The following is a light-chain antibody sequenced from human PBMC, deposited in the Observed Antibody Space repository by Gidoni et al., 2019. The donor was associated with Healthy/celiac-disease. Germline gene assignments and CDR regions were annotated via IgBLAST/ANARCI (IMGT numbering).Light chain of an antibody. CDR3: QQYYTTPQT. J-gene: IGKJ1*01. Sequence: DIVMTQSPASLAVSLGERATINCKSSRSVLYRSNNKNYLAWYQQKPGQPPKLLIYWASSRESGVPDRFSGSGSGTDFTLTISSLQAEDVAVYYCQQYYTTPQTFGQGTKVEIK. V-gene: IGKV4-1*01. CDR2: WAS. CDR1: RSVLYRSNNKNY.